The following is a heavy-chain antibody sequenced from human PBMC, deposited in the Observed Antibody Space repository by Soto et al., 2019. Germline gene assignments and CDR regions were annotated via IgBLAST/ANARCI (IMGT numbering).Heavy chain of an antibody. J-gene: IGHJ3*02. CDR2: IIPLFGTT. Sequence: QVQLVQSGAEVRKPGSSVKVSCKASGDTFSTYAITWVRQAPGQGLEWMGGIIPLFGTTNYAPEFQGRVTITADVSMSSDFMELSSLSSVDTAIYYCARGIVVVATTPRADAFDIWGQGTVVTVSS. CDR1: GDTFSTYA. V-gene: IGHV1-69*12. D-gene: IGHD2-15*01. CDR3: ARGIVVVATTPRADAFDI.